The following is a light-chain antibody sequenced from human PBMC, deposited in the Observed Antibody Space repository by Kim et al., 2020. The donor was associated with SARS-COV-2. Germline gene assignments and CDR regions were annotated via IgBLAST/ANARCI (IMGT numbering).Light chain of an antibody. J-gene: IGKJ4*01. CDR3: QQRSNWLPLT. CDR1: RGLDSNF. V-gene: IGKV3D-11*01. CDR2: GAS. Sequence: EIVLTQSPDTLSLSPGERATLSCRANRGLDSNFLTWLQQRPGQAPRPLIYGASTRATGIPARFSGSGSGTDFTLTISSLEPEDFAVYYCQQRSNWLPLTFGGGTKVDIK.